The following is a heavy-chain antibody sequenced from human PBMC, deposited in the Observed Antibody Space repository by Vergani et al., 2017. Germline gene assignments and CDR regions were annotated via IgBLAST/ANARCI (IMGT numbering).Heavy chain of an antibody. D-gene: IGHD3-22*01. CDR1: GFTFTNFA. CDR2: ISGSGGFT. V-gene: IGHV3-23*01. Sequence: EVQLLESGGNLVQPGGSLRLSCAASGFTFTNFAMTWVRQAPGEGLEWVSGISGSGGFTYYGDSVKGRFTISRDNSKNTMFLQMNNLRAEDTAVYYCAKDNVPGYYDSSGYCDYWGQGTLVNGSS. CDR3: AKDNVPGYYDSSGYCDY. J-gene: IGHJ4*02.